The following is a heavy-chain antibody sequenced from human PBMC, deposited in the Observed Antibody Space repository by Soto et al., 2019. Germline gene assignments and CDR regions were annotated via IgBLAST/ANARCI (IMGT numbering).Heavy chain of an antibody. V-gene: IGHV1-18*04. CDR2: ISAYNGNT. Sequence: VSCKASGYTFTSYGISWVRQAPGQGLEWMGWISAYNGNTNYAQKLQGRVTMTTDTSTSTAYMELRSLRSDDTAVYYCARDHCSSTSCYWVNWFDPWGQGTLVTVSS. D-gene: IGHD2-2*01. J-gene: IGHJ5*02. CDR3: ARDHCSSTSCYWVNWFDP. CDR1: GYTFTSYG.